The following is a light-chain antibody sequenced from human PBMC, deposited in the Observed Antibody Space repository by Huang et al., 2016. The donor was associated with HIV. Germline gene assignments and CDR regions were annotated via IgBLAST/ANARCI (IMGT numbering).Light chain of an antibody. CDR1: QDIGTS. Sequence: AVQLTQSPSSLSASVGDTVIISCRASQDIGTSLAWYQQKTGRAPKRLISGDSTVQTGVPSRFSGDSAGTYFALYISNHQPEDFATYYCQQLHSYPITFGQGTRLDIK. V-gene: IGKV1-13*02. J-gene: IGKJ5*01. CDR2: GDS. CDR3: QQLHSYPIT.